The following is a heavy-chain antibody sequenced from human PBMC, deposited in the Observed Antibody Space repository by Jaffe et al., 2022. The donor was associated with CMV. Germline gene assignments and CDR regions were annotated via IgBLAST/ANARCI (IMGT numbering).Heavy chain of an antibody. V-gene: IGHV3-9*01. CDR3: AKDMGEYVVNYYYYGMDV. J-gene: IGHJ6*02. CDR1: GFTFDDYA. D-gene: IGHD1-26*01. CDR2: ISWNSGSI. Sequence: EVQLVESGGGLVQPGRSLRLSCAASGFTFDDYAMHWVRQAPGKGLEWVSGISWNSGSIGYADSVKGRFTISRDNAKNSLYLQMNSLRAEDTALYYCAKDMGEYVVNYYYYGMDVWGQGTTVTVSS.